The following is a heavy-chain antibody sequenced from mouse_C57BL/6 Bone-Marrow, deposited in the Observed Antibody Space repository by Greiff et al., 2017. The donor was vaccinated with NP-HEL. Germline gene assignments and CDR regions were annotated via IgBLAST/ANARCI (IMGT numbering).Heavy chain of an antibody. CDR2: ISDGGSYT. D-gene: IGHD1-1*01. CDR1: GFTFSSYA. J-gene: IGHJ3*01. Sequence: EVKVVESGGGLVKPGGSLKLSCAASGFTFSSYAMSWVRQTPEKRLEWVATISDGGSYTYYPDNVKGRFTISRDNAKNNLYLQMSHLKSEDTAMYYCAREPITTVVGGAYWGQGTLVTVSA. CDR3: AREPITTVVGGAY. V-gene: IGHV5-4*01.